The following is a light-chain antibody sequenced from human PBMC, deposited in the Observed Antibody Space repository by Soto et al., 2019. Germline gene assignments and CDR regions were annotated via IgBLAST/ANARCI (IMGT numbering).Light chain of an antibody. CDR2: EGS. J-gene: IGLJ2*01. CDR1: SSNVGSYNL. V-gene: IGLV2-23*01. Sequence: QSALTQPASVSGSPGQSSTISCTGTSSNVGSYNLVSWYQQHPGKALKLMIYEGSKRPSGVSNRFSGYKSGNTASLTISGLQAEDEADYYCCSYAGSSTDVVFGGGTKLTVL. CDR3: CSYAGSSTDVV.